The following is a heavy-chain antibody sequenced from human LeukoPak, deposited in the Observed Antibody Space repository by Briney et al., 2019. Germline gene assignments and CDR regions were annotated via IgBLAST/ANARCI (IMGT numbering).Heavy chain of an antibody. V-gene: IGHV1-2*02. J-gene: IGHJ5*02. Sequence: ASVKVSCKASAYTFTGYYMHWVRRAPGQGLESKGCVNPNSGGTNYAQKFQGRVTMTRDTSIGTAYMELSRLRSDDTAVYYRARRIRPNWFDPWGQGTLVTVSS. CDR3: ARRIRPNWFDP. CDR2: VNPNSGGT. CDR1: AYTFTGYY.